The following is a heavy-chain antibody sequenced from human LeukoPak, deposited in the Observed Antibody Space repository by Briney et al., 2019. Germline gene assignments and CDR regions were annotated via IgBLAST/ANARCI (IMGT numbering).Heavy chain of an antibody. CDR1: GYTFTNYG. V-gene: IGHV1-18*01. CDR2: ISPYKGNT. CDR3: ETEGGWQPTDYGDNVY. D-gene: IGHD4-17*01. Sequence: ASVKVSCKASGYTFTNYGITWVRQAPGQGLEWMGWISPYKGNTNYAQNLQGRVPMTTDTSTSPAYMEVRSLRSEDTAVYYCETEGGWQPTDYGDNVYWGQGTLVTVSS. J-gene: IGHJ4*02.